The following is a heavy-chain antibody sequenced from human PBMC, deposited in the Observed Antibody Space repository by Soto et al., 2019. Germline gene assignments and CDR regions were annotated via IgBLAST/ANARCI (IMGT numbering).Heavy chain of an antibody. CDR1: GGSVSSGSYY. CDR3: ARSPCWGYSYGSCWFDP. J-gene: IGHJ5*02. CDR2: IYYSGST. D-gene: IGHD5-18*01. Sequence: PSETLSLTCTVSGGSVSSGSYYWSWIRQPPGKGLEWIGYIYYSGSTNYNPSLKSLVTISVDTSKNQFSLKLSSVTAADTAVYYCARSPCWGYSYGSCWFDPWGQGTLVTVSS. V-gene: IGHV4-61*01.